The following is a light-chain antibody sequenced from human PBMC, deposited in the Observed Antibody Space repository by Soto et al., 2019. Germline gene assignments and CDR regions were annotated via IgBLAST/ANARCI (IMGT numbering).Light chain of an antibody. CDR1: QSVSSN. Sequence: EIVMTQSPATLSVSPGERATLSCRASQSVSSNLDWYQSKPGQAPRLLIYGASTRATGIPARFSGSGSGTEFTLTISSLQSEDFAVYYCQQYNNGPPLTFGGGTKVEIK. CDR2: GAS. CDR3: QQYNNGPPLT. V-gene: IGKV3-15*01. J-gene: IGKJ4*01.